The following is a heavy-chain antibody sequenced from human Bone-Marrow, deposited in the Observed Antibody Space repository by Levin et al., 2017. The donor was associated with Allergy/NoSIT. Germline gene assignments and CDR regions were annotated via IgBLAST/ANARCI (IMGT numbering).Heavy chain of an antibody. Sequence: ASVKVSCKASGDTFSSYDINWVRQASGQGLEWMGWMNPNSGNTVYAKKFQGRVTMTRNTSISTAYMDLSSLRSDDTATYYCATGQGHLGGPRWGQGTLVTVSA. CDR1: GDTFSSYD. CDR3: ATGQGHLGGPR. CDR2: MNPNSGNT. J-gene: IGHJ4*02. V-gene: IGHV1-8*01.